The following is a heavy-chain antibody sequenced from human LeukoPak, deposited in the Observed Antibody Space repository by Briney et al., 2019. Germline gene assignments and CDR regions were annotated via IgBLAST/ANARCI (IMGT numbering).Heavy chain of an antibody. V-gene: IGHV4-59*01. CDR3: AREREEYCSSTSCYAFYYYYMDV. D-gene: IGHD2-2*01. Sequence: SETLSLTCTVSGGSISSYYWSWLRQPPGKGLEWIGYNYYSGSTNYNPSLKSRVTISVDTSKNQFSLKLSSVTAADTAVYYCAREREEYCSSTSCYAFYYYYMDVWGKGTTVTVSS. CDR1: GGSISSYY. CDR2: NYYSGST. J-gene: IGHJ6*03.